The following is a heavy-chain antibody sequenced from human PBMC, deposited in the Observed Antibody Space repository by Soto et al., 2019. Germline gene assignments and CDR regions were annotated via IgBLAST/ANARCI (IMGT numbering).Heavy chain of an antibody. Sequence: GGSLRLSCAASGFTFSSYGMHWVRQAPGKGLEWVAVISYDGSNKYYADSVKGRFTISRDNSKNTLYLQMNSLRAEDTAVYYCAKDSEDSGYDYDYYYGMDVWGQGTTVTVSS. J-gene: IGHJ6*02. CDR3: AKDSEDSGYDYDYYYGMDV. V-gene: IGHV3-30*18. D-gene: IGHD5-12*01. CDR2: ISYDGSNK. CDR1: GFTFSSYG.